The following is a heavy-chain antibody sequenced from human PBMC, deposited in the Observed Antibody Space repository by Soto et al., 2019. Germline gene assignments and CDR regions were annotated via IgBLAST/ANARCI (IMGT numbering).Heavy chain of an antibody. Sequence: VNLLESGGDLIQPGGSLRLSCAASGFTFRSFGMSWVRQAPGRGLEWVSSISDRGESTYYADSVKGRFTISRDNSRNTLYLQMSSLRAEDTALYYCARSLIIVAGSWDFWGQGTLVAVSS. D-gene: IGHD6-19*01. CDR1: GFTFRSFG. V-gene: IGHV3-23*01. J-gene: IGHJ4*02. CDR2: ISDRGEST. CDR3: ARSLIIVAGSWDF.